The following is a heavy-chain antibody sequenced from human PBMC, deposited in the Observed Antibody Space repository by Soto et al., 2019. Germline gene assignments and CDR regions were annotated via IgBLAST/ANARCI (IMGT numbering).Heavy chain of an antibody. CDR1: GFTFSTYG. V-gene: IGHV3-30*18. CDR2: ISYDGSDK. Sequence: GGSLRLSCAASGFTFSTYGMHWVRQAPGKGLEWLAAISYDGSDKYYADSVKGRFTISRDNSKKTLYLQMNSLRPEDTAVYYCPKLGHGSGKGLHYWGPGPLVPVYS. J-gene: IGHJ4*02. CDR3: PKLGHGSGKGLHY. D-gene: IGHD3-10*01.